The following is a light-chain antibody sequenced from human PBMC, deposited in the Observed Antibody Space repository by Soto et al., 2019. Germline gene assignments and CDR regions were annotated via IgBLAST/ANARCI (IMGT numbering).Light chain of an antibody. CDR1: NSGSKS. CDR3: QVWDSSSDHPSYV. J-gene: IGLJ1*01. Sequence: SYELTQPPSVSVAPGQTARITCGGNNSGSKSVHWYQQKPGQAPVLVVYDDSDRPSGIPERFSGSNSGNTATLTISRVEAGDEADYYCQVWDSSSDHPSYVFGTGTKLTVL. V-gene: IGLV3-21*02. CDR2: DDS.